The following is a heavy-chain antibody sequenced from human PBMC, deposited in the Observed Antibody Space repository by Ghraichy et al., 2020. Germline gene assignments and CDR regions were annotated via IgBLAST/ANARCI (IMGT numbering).Heavy chain of an antibody. CDR2: IGAFNGNT. J-gene: IGHJ4*02. D-gene: IGHD6-19*01. CDR3: AREAQWLDY. Sequence: MGWIGAFNGNTNYAQKFQGRVTITTDTSTSTAYMDLRSLRSDDTAVYYCAREAQWLDYWGQGTLVTVSS. V-gene: IGHV1-18*01.